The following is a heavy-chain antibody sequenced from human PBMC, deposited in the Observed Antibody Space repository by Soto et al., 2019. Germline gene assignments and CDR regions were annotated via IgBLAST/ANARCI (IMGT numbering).Heavy chain of an antibody. J-gene: IGHJ6*02. CDR3: ARHPGGGPKYGMDV. CDR2: VSYDGSNK. D-gene: IGHD3-16*01. V-gene: IGHV3-30-3*01. CDR1: GFTFSNYA. Sequence: GGSLRLSCEASGFTFSNYALHWVRQAPGKGLEWVADVSYDGSNKYYADSVKGRFTISRENSQNTLSLQMNSLRIEDTAVYYCARHPGGGPKYGMDVWGQGTTVTVSS.